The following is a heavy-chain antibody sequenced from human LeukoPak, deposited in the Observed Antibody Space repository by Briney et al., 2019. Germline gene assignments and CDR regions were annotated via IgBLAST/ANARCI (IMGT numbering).Heavy chain of an antibody. D-gene: IGHD6-19*01. Sequence: GGSLRLSCAASGFTFSTYTMNWVRQAPGKGLEWVSSISTRNTYIYYADSVKGRFTISRDNANNSLFLQMNNLTAADTAVYYCARAIAVTGGRGDYWGQGTLVTASS. J-gene: IGHJ4*02. CDR1: GFTFSTYT. CDR2: ISTRNTYI. V-gene: IGHV3-21*01. CDR3: ARAIAVTGGRGDY.